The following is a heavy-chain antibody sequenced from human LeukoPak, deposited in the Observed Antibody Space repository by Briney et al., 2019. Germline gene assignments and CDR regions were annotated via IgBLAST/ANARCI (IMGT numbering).Heavy chain of an antibody. CDR3: ARGAGGGDYYDYLDV. J-gene: IGHJ6*03. CDR2: INPICGTT. CDR1: RGTYSRYA. V-gene: IGHV1-69*06. Sequence: LLYNACRGTYSRYANRGVRRPPTRGLVEWMGINPICGTTSYAQKFQGRVTITEDKSTSTAYMELSSLRSEDTAVYYCARGAGGGDYYDYLDVWGKGTMVTVSS. D-gene: IGHD4-23*01.